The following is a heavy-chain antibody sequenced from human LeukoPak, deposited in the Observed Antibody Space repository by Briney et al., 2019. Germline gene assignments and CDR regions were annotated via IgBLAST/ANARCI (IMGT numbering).Heavy chain of an antibody. CDR2: ISGSGGST. Sequence: GGSLRLSCAASGFTFSSYWMSWVRQAPGKGLEWVSAISGSGGSTYYADSVKGRFTISRDNSKNTLYLQMNSLRAEDTAVYYCATERDSSWTFDSWGQGTLVTVSS. CDR3: ATERDSSWTFDS. CDR1: GFTFSSYW. D-gene: IGHD6-13*01. V-gene: IGHV3-23*01. J-gene: IGHJ4*02.